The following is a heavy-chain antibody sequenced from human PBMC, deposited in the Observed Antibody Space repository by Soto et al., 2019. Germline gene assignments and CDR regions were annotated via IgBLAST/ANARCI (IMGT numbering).Heavy chain of an antibody. V-gene: IGHV4-34*01. CDR3: ARGTPMENWFDP. CDR2: INHSGST. Sequence: PSETLSLTCAVYGGSFXXYXXSWIRQPPGKGLEWIGEINHSGSTNYNPSLKSRVTISVDTSKSQFSLKLSSVTAADTAVYYCARGTPMENWFDPWGQGTLVTVSS. D-gene: IGHD2-8*01. J-gene: IGHJ5*02. CDR1: GGSFXXYX.